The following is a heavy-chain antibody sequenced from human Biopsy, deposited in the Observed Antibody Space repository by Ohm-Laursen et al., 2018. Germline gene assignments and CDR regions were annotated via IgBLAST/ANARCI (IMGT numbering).Heavy chain of an antibody. V-gene: IGHV4-59*12. J-gene: IGHJ4*02. D-gene: IGHD5-12*01. CDR1: GGSISSDY. Sequence: SETLSLTCTISGGSISSDYWSWIRQSPGKGLEWIGYISNRGSTNYNPSLRGRVTISVDTSKNQFSLKLSSVTAADTAVDYCARLGSGDYFPTFFDFWGQGALVTVSS. CDR2: ISNRGST. CDR3: ARLGSGDYFPTFFDF.